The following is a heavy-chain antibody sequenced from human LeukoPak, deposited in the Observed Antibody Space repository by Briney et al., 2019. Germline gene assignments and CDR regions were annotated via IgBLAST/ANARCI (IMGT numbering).Heavy chain of an antibody. CDR1: GFTFRSYS. CDR3: ARDRVVSGRFGEVAS. D-gene: IGHD3-10*01. CDR2: ISSSSTYI. V-gene: IGHV3-21*01. Sequence: GASLRLSCAASGFTFRSYSMNWVRQAPGKELEWVSFISSSSTYIYYADSVKGRFTISRDDAKNSLYLQMSSLRADDTAVYYCARDRVVSGRFGEVASWGQGTLVTVSS. J-gene: IGHJ5*01.